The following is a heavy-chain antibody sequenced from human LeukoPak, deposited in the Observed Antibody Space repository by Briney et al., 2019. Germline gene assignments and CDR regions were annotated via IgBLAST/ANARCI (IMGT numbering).Heavy chain of an antibody. D-gene: IGHD2-2*01. CDR1: GGTFSSYA. CDR3: ARAVLFGTSYYYYRDV. Sequence: SVKVSCKASGGTFSSYAISWVRQAPGQGLEWMGGIIPIFGTANYAQKFQGRVTITTDESTSTAYMELSSLRSEDTAVYYCARAVLFGTSYYYYRDVWGKGTTVTVSS. CDR2: IIPIFGTA. V-gene: IGHV1-69*05. J-gene: IGHJ6*03.